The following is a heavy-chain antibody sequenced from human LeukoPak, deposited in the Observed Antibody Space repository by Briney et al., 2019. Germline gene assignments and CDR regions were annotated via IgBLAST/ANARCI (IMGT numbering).Heavy chain of an antibody. J-gene: IGHJ4*02. Sequence: SVKVSCKASGYTFTSYGISWVRQAPGQGLEWMGGIIPIFDTANYAQQFHGRVTITADKSTSTAYMELSSLRSEDTAVYYCARPDYSNYAQFDYWGQGTLVTVSS. V-gene: IGHV1-69*06. CDR2: IIPIFDTA. CDR3: ARPDYSNYAQFDY. CDR1: GYTFTSYG. D-gene: IGHD4-11*01.